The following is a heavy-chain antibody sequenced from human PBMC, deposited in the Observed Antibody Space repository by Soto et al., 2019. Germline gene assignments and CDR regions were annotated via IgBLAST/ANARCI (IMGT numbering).Heavy chain of an antibody. CDR3: ASGRVEYSSAKGRVDY. J-gene: IGHJ4*02. CDR2: IYYSGST. Sequence: QVQLQESGPGLVKPSQTLSLTCTVSGGSISSGGYYWSWIRQHPGKGLEWIGYIYYSGSTYYNPSLKSRVTISVDTSKNQFSLKLSSVTAADTAVYYCASGRVEYSSAKGRVDYWGQGTLVTVSS. V-gene: IGHV4-31*03. D-gene: IGHD6-19*01. CDR1: GGSISSGGYY.